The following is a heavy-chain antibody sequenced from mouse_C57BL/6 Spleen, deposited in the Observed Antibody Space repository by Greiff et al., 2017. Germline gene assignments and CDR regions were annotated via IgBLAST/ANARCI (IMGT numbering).Heavy chain of an antibody. D-gene: IGHD2-4*01. CDR2: IYPGDGDT. J-gene: IGHJ3*01. CDR1: GYAFSSSW. V-gene: IGHV1-82*01. CDR3: AIYDYDEGPFAY. Sequence: QVQLKESGPELVKPGASVKISCKASGYAFSSSWMNWVKQRPGKGLEWIGRIYPGDGDTNYNGKFKGKATLTADKSSSTAYMQLSSLTSEDSAVYFCAIYDYDEGPFAYWGQGTLVTVSA.